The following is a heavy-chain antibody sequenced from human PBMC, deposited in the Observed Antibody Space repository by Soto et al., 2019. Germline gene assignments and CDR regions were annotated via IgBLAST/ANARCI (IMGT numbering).Heavy chain of an antibody. CDR2: INPNSGGT. CDR1: GYTFTGYY. V-gene: IGHV1-2*04. D-gene: IGHD6-6*01. J-gene: IGHJ5*02. Sequence: GASVKVSCKASGYTFTGYYMHWVRQAPGQGLERMGWINPNSGGTNYAQKFQGWVTMTRDTSISTAYMELSRLRSDDTAVYYCARDPLPPEYSSSSFSFDPSGQAPLVTVSS. CDR3: ARDPLPPEYSSSSFSFDP.